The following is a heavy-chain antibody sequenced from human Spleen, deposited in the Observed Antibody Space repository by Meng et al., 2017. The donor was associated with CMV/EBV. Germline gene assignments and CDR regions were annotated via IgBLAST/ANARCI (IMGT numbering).Heavy chain of an antibody. CDR2: SDASNGNT. CDR1: GYTFTSSA. V-gene: IGHV1-3*02. J-gene: IGHJ4*02. Sequence: SGYTFTSSAMHWVRQVPGQRLEWMGWSDASNGNTNSSQEFQGRVTITRDTSASTAYMELSRLRSEDMAVYYCARGEHRDSSGWYYFDYWGQGTLVTVSS. D-gene: IGHD6-19*01. CDR3: ARGEHRDSSGWYYFDY.